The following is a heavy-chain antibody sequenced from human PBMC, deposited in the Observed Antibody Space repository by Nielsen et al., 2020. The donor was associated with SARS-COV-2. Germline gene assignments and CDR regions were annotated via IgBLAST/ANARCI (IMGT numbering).Heavy chain of an antibody. J-gene: IGHJ4*02. CDR2: ISSNGDNS. CDR3: AREGYSYASYYFDF. D-gene: IGHD6-13*01. V-gene: IGHV3-64*04. CDR1: GFTFSSSA. Sequence: GESLKISCSASGFTFSSSAMHWVRQAPGKGLESISAISSNGDNSYYADSVKGRFTISRDNFKNTLYLQMNSLRAEDTAVYYCAREGYSYASYYFDFWGQGTLVTVSS.